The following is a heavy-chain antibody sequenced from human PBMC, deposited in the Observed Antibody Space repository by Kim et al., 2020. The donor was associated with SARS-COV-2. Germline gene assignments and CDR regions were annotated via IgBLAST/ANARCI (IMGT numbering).Heavy chain of an antibody. J-gene: IGHJ4*02. CDR3: ARQLGNFDY. CDR1: GGSISSSSYY. CDR2: IYYSGST. Sequence: SETLSLTCTVSGGSISSSSYYWGWIRQPPGKGLEWIGSIYYSGSTYYNPSLKSRVTISVDTSKNQFSLKLSSVTAADTAVYYCARQLGNFDYWGPGTLVTVSS. V-gene: IGHV4-39*07. D-gene: IGHD6-13*01.